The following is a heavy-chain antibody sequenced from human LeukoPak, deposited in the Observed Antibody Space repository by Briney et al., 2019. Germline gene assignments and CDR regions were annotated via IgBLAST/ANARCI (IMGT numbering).Heavy chain of an antibody. V-gene: IGHV1-18*01. CDR1: GYTFTSYG. D-gene: IGHD3-3*01. J-gene: IGHJ6*02. CDR2: ISAYNGNT. CDR3: ARYDFWSGYFGYYYYGMDV. Sequence: ASVNVSCKASGYTFTSYGISWVRQAPGQGLEWMGWISAYNGNTNCAQKLQGRVTMTTDTSTSTAYMELRSLRSDDTAVYYCARYDFWSGYFGYYYYGMDVWGQGTTVTVSS.